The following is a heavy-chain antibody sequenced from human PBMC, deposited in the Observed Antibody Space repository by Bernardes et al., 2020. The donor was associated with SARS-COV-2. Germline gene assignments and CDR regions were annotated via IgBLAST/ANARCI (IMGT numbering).Heavy chain of an antibody. V-gene: IGHV4-4*07. CDR1: GGSISSYY. J-gene: IGHJ6*03. Sequence: SKTLSLTCTVSGGSISSYYWSWIRQPAGKGLELIGHFYTSGSTIYNPSLKSRVTMSVDTSKNQFSLKLGSVTAADTAVYYCARVDIVIVPAAIWQGGDYYYYYMDVWGKGTTVTVSS. D-gene: IGHD2-2*02. CDR2: FYTSGST. CDR3: ARVDIVIVPAAIWQGGDYYYYYMDV.